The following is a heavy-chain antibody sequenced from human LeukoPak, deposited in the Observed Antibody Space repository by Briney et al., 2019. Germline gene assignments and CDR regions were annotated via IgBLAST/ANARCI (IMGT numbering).Heavy chain of an antibody. CDR2: SGRGGAT. Sequence: GGSLRLSCAASGFTFSTYAVGWVRQPPGKGLEWVSTSGRGGATYYADPVKGRFTISRDNSKNTLYLQMNSLRVEDTAVYYCAKVSRSGWYMEDYWGQGTLVTVSS. CDR1: GFTFSTYA. D-gene: IGHD6-19*01. J-gene: IGHJ4*02. V-gene: IGHV3-23*01. CDR3: AKVSRSGWYMEDY.